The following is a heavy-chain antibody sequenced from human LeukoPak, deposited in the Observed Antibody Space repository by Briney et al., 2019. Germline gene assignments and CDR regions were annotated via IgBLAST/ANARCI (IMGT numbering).Heavy chain of an antibody. CDR2: MNPNSGNT. D-gene: IGHD5-18*01. Sequence: ASVKVSCKASGYTFTSYDINWVRQATGQGLEWMGWMNPNSGNTGYAQKFQGRVTMTRNTSISTAYMELSSLRSEDTAVYYCARGEGVDTAMLAHTRGQGTLVTVSS. CDR1: GYTFTSYD. CDR3: ARGEGVDTAMLAHT. V-gene: IGHV1-8*01. J-gene: IGHJ4*02.